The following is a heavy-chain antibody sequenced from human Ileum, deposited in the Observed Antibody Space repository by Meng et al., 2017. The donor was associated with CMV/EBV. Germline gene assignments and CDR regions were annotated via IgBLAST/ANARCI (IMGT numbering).Heavy chain of an antibody. CDR3: ARHSRSSRGWFDP. J-gene: IGHJ5*02. CDR1: GGSINNYY. CDR2: VFYSGNT. Sequence: SETLSLTCTVSGGSINNYYWSWIRQPPGKGLEWIGYVFYSGNTNYNPSLKTRLTISIDTSKNQFSLKLTSVTAADTAVYYCARHSRSSRGWFDPWGQGTLVTVSS. V-gene: IGHV4-59*01. D-gene: IGHD6-6*01.